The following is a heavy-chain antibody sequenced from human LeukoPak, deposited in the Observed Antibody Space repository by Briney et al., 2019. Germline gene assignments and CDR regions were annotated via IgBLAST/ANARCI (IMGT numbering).Heavy chain of an antibody. J-gene: IGHJ4*02. CDR3: AKAVTEWLTYYFDY. CDR2: IRYDGSNK. D-gene: IGHD5-18*01. CDR1: GFTFSNYG. V-gene: IGHV3-30*02. Sequence: GGSLRLSCATSGFTFSNYGMHWVRQAPDKGLEWVAFIRYDGSNKYYADSVKGRFTISRDNSKNTLYLQMNSLRAEDTAVYYCAKAVTEWLTYYFDYWGQGTLVTVSS.